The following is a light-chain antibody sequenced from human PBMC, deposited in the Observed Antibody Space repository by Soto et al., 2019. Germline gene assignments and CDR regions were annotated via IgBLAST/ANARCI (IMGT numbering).Light chain of an antibody. V-gene: IGKV3-11*01. Sequence: EIVLTQSPATLSSFPGDRVTLSCRASQSINTSLAWYQHRPGQSPNLLIYQTAISAAGIPSRFSASGTGTDFTLTISDVQPEDFAVYYCHQRQSWPRTCGQGTKWIS. J-gene: IGKJ1*01. CDR3: HQRQSWPRT. CDR2: QTA. CDR1: QSINTS.